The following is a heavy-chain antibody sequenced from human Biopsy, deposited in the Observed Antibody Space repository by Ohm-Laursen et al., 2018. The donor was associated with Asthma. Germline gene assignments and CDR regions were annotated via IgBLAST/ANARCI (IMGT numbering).Heavy chain of an antibody. CDR3: ASDFPKDYVRYNFQF. D-gene: IGHD4-17*01. CDR2: RDHEEGGT. J-gene: IGHJ4*02. Sequence: GSSVKVSCKISGYSLTDLSMHWVRQAPGQGLEWMGGRDHEEGGTVNARRFQGRVTMTEDTSTGTAYMELSSLSSDDTAVYYCASDFPKDYVRYNFQFWGQGTLVTVSS. V-gene: IGHV1-24*01. CDR1: GYSLTDLS.